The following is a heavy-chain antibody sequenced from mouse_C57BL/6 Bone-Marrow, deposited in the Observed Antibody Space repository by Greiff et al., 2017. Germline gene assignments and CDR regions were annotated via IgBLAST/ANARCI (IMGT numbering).Heavy chain of an antibody. CDR1: GFSLTSYG. D-gene: IGHD2-2*01. V-gene: IGHV2-5*01. Sequence: VKLVESGPGLVQPSQSLSITCTVSGFSLTSYGVHWVRQSPGKGLEWLGVIWRGGSTDYNAAFMSRLSITKDNSKSQVFFKMNSLQADDTAIYYCAKGMVTTGEYAMDYWGQGTSVTVSS. CDR2: IWRGGST. CDR3: AKGMVTTGEYAMDY. J-gene: IGHJ4*01.